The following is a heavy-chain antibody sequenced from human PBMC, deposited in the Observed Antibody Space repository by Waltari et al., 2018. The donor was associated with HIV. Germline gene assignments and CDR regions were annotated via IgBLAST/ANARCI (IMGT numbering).Heavy chain of an antibody. CDR1: AFTFPSHT. CDR2: ISSSSSFR. J-gene: IGHJ6*02. D-gene: IGHD2-15*01. Sequence: EVQLVESGGGLVTPGGSLRLSCAASAFTFPSHTMTWVRQAPGKGLEGVSSISSSSSFRYYADSGKGRFTISRDNAKNSLYLQMNSLRAEDTAVYYCARTVVAAHYYYYGMDVWGQGTTVTVSS. CDR3: ARTVVAAHYYYYGMDV. V-gene: IGHV3-21*01.